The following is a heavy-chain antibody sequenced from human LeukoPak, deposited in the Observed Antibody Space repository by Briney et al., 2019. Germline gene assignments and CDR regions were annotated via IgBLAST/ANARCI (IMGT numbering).Heavy chain of an antibody. CDR3: ARVLMPYDILTGSFDY. V-gene: IGHV3-30*04. J-gene: IGHJ4*02. CDR2: ISYDGSNK. Sequence: GRSLRLSCAASGFTFSSYAMHWVRQAPGKGLEWVAVISYDGSNKYYADSVKGRFTISRDNSKNTLYLQMNSLRAEDTAVYYCARVLMPYDILTGSFDYWGQGALVTVSS. CDR1: GFTFSSYA. D-gene: IGHD3-9*01.